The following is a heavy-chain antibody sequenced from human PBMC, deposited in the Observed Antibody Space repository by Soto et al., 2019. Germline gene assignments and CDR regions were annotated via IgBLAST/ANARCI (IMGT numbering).Heavy chain of an antibody. J-gene: IGHJ5*02. V-gene: IGHV4-30-4*01. CDR3: ARSPFTYSSSWLNWFDP. CDR1: GGSISSGDYY. CDR2: IYYSGST. D-gene: IGHD6-13*01. Sequence: SETLSLTCTVPGGSISSGDYYWSWIRQPPGKGLEWIGYIYYSGSTYYNPSLKSRVTISVDTSKNQFSLKLSSVTAADTAVYYCARSPFTYSSSWLNWFDPWGQGTLVTVSS.